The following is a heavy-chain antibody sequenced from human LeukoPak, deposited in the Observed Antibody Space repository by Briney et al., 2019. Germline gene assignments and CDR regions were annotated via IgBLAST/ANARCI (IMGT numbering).Heavy chain of an antibody. J-gene: IGHJ4*02. V-gene: IGHV3-7*01. Sequence: GGSLRLSCAASGFTFSSYLMTWVRQAPGKGLEWVATIKEDGNEKYYVDSVKGRFTISRDNAKNSLYLQMNSLRAEDTAVYYCARAYYYGSGSYKPWGQGTLVTVSS. CDR3: ARAYYYGSGSYKP. CDR2: IKEDGNEK. D-gene: IGHD3-10*01. CDR1: GFTFSSYL.